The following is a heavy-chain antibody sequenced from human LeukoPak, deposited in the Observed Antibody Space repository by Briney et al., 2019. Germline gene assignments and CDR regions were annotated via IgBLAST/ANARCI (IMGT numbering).Heavy chain of an antibody. CDR2: LYSSGTT. CDR1: GGSVTSSGHY. Sequence: PSETLSLTCTVSGGSVTSSGHYWGWIRQSPGKGLEWIGSLYSSGTTYYSPSLKSRLTLSVDTSENQFSLKLSSVTAADTAVYYCASSTIAVSTCFDYWGQGTLVTVSS. CDR3: ASSTIAVSTCFDY. D-gene: IGHD2-15*01. J-gene: IGHJ4*02. V-gene: IGHV4-39*01.